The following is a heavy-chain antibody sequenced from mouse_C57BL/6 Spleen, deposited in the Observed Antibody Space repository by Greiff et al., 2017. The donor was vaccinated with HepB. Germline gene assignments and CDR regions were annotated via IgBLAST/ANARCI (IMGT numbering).Heavy chain of an antibody. CDR1: GYTFTSYW. D-gene: IGHD1-1*01. V-gene: IGHV1-72*01. CDR3: ARSVYYYGTHYAMDY. CDR2: IDPNSGGT. Sequence: QVQLQQPGAELVKPGASVKLSCKASGYTFTSYWMHWVKQRPGRGLEWIGRIDPNSGGTKYNEKFKSKATLTVDKPSSTAYMQLSSLTSEDSAVYYGARSVYYYGTHYAMDYWGQGTSVTVSS. J-gene: IGHJ4*01.